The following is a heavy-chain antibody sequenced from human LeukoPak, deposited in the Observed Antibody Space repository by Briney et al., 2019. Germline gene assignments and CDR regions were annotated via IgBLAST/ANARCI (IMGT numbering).Heavy chain of an antibody. Sequence: SETLSLTCTVSGGSISDDSWTWIRQPPGKGLDWIGSIFDIGSITYNPSLRSRLTISVETSKNQISLKLSSVTAADTAVYFCARVYSSSWYYFDYWGQGTLVTVSS. CDR3: ARVYSSSWYYFDY. CDR1: GGSISDDS. CDR2: IFDIGSI. V-gene: IGHV4-59*01. D-gene: IGHD6-13*01. J-gene: IGHJ4*02.